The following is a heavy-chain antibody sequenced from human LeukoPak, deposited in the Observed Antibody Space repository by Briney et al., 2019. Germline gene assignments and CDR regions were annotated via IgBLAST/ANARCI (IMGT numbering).Heavy chain of an antibody. CDR2: IYTSGST. CDR1: GGSISSYY. Sequence: SETLSLTCTVSGGSISSYYWSWIRQPAGKGLEWIGRIYTSGSTNYNPSLKSRVTMSVDTSKNQFSLKLSSVTAADTAVYYCARSRGNYDFWSGYYFHYYYMDVWGKGTTVTVSS. V-gene: IGHV4-4*07. J-gene: IGHJ6*03. CDR3: ARSRGNYDFWSGYYFHYYYMDV. D-gene: IGHD3-3*01.